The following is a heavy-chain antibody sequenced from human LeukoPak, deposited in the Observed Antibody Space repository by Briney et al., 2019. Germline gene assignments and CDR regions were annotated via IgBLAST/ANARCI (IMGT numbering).Heavy chain of an antibody. CDR1: GGTFSSYA. CDR3: AETLPPPGGYDSSGYYPRGIDYYYYYYYMDV. V-gene: IGHV1-69*05. J-gene: IGHJ6*03. CDR2: IIPIFGTA. Sequence: ASVKVSCKASGGTFSSYAISWVRQAPGQGLEWMGRIIPIFGTANYAQKFQGRVTITTDESTSTAYMELSSLRSEDTAVYYCAETLPPPGGYDSSGYYPRGIDYYYYYYYMDVWGKGTTVTVSS. D-gene: IGHD3-22*01.